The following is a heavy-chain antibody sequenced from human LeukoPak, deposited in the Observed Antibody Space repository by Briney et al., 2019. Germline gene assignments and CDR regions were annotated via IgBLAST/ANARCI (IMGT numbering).Heavy chain of an antibody. CDR2: IIPIFGTA. J-gene: IGHJ5*02. CDR3: ARDRGSSGWYGLGQNWFDP. D-gene: IGHD6-19*01. CDR1: GGTFSSYA. Sequence: SVKVSCKASGGTFSSYAISWVRQAPGQGLEWMGRIIPIFGTANYAQKFQGRVTITTDESTSTAYMELSSLRSEDTAVYYCARDRGSSGWYGLGQNWFDPWGQGTLVTVSS. V-gene: IGHV1-69*05.